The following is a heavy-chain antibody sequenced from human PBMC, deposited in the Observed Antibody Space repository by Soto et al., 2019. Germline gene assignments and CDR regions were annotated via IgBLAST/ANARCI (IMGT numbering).Heavy chain of an antibody. CDR2: ISSSSSNTI. CDR3: ARGLWDDLAGGESDY. Sequence: GGSLRLSCAASGFTFRNYGMNWVRQAPGKGLEWVSYISSSSSNTINYADSVKGGSTISRDNANNELYLQMNSLRAEDTALYCCARGLWDDLAGGESDYWGQGTLVTVSS. D-gene: IGHD3-16*01. V-gene: IGHV3-48*01. CDR1: GFTFRNYG. J-gene: IGHJ4*02.